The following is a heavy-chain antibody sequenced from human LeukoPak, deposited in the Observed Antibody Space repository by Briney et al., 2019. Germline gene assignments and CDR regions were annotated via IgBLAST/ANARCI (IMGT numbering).Heavy chain of an antibody. V-gene: IGHV1-69*05. CDR3: AGGDNCYYNDAFDI. J-gene: IGHJ3*02. CDR2: IIPIFGTA. CDR1: GGTFSSYA. D-gene: IGHD3-22*01. Sequence: SVKVSCKASGGTFSSYAISWVRQAPRQGLEWMGGIIPIFGTANYAQKFQGRVTIITDESTSTAYMELSSLRSEDTAVYYCAGGDNCYYNDAFDIWSQGTMVTVSS.